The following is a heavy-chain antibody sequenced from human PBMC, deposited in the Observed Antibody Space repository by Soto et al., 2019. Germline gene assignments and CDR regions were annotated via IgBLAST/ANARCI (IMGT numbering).Heavy chain of an antibody. CDR1: SISTYY. Sequence: SETLSLTCTVDSISTYYWNWIRQPPGKGLEWIGYIYHSGSTYYNPSLKSRVTISVDRSKNQFSLKLSSVTAADTAVYYCARGLGPWGQGTLVTVSS. V-gene: IGHV4-59*12. CDR2: IYHSGST. D-gene: IGHD3-10*01. J-gene: IGHJ5*02. CDR3: ARGLGP.